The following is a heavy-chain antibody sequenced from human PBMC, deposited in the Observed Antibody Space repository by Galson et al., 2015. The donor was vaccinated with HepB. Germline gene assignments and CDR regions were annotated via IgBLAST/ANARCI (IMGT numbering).Heavy chain of an antibody. D-gene: IGHD3-10*01. CDR2: INPSGGST. V-gene: IGHV1-46*01. J-gene: IGHJ5*02. CDR3: ARARGDLVKSAHQFDP. CDR1: GYTFTSYY. Sequence: SVKVSCKASGYTFTSYYMHWVRQAPGQGLEWMGLINPSGGSTSYAQRFQGRVTMTRDTSTSTVYMELSSLRSEDTAVYYCARARGDLVKSAHQFDPWGQGTLVTVSS.